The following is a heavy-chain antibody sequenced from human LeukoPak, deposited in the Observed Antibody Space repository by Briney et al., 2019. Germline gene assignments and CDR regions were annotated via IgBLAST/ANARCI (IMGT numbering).Heavy chain of an antibody. J-gene: IGHJ1*01. D-gene: IGHD3-22*01. CDR2: ISSSGSTR. CDR3: ARAPYYYDSSGYFQH. CDR1: GFTFSSYE. Sequence: PGGTLRLSCAASGFTFSSYEMNWVRQATGKGLEWVSYISSSGSTRYYADSVKGRFTISRDNAKNSLYLQLNSLRAEDTAVYYCARAPYYYDSSGYFQHWGQGTLVTVSS. V-gene: IGHV3-48*03.